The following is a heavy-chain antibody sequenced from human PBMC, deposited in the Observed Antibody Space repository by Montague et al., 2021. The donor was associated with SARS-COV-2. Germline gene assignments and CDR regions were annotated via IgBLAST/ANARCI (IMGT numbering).Heavy chain of an antibody. Sequence: SETLSLTCVVSGGAINSSNWWSWVRQPPGKGLEWIGEIYHWGSTSYNPPLKSRVTMSIDKSTNQLSLRLSSVTAAGTAVYYCARFMGCCSGVTCYSSGMDVWGQGTTVTVSS. CDR3: ARFMGCCSGVTCYSSGMDV. J-gene: IGHJ6*02. CDR2: IYHWGST. D-gene: IGHD2-15*01. CDR1: GGAINSSNW. V-gene: IGHV4-4*02.